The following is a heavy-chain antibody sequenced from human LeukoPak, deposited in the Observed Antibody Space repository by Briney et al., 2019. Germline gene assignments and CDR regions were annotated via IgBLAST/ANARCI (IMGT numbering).Heavy chain of an antibody. CDR2: IHYSGST. J-gene: IGHJ4*02. D-gene: IGHD5-12*01. V-gene: IGHV4-59*12. CDR1: GGSISSYF. CDR3: ARGGSEGDIVATADFDY. Sequence: SETLSLTCTVSGGSISSYFWSWIRQPPGKGLEWIGYIHYSGSTNYNPSLKSRVTISVDTSKNQFSLKLSSVTAADTAVYYCARGGSEGDIVATADFDYWGQGTLVTVSS.